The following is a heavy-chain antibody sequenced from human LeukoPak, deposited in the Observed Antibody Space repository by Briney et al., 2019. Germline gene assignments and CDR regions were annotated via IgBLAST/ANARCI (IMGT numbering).Heavy chain of an antibody. Sequence: GSLRLSCEGSGFTFSNYWMGWVRQAPGKGLQWVANIKTDGSEKYYVDSVKGRFTISRDNAKNSLYLQMNSLRAEDTAVYYCATYSSLNRREFQYWGQGTLLTISS. D-gene: IGHD3-22*01. CDR3: ATYSSLNRREFQY. CDR2: IKTDGSEK. V-gene: IGHV3-7*01. CDR1: GFTFSNYW. J-gene: IGHJ1*01.